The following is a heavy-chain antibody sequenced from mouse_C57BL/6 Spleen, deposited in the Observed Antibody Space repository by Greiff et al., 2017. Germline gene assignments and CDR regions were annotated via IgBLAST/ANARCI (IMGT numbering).Heavy chain of an antibody. CDR2: INHSSGYT. D-gene: IGHD1-1*01. CDR1: GYTFTSYT. CDR3: ARESHYYGSSGGFAY. Sequence: QVQLQQSGAELARPGASVKMSCKASGYTFTSYTMHWVKQRPGQGLEWIGYINHSSGYTKYNQKFKDKATLTADKSSSTAYMQLSSLTSEDSAVYYCARESHYYGSSGGFAYWGQGTLVTVSA. V-gene: IGHV1-4*01. J-gene: IGHJ3*01.